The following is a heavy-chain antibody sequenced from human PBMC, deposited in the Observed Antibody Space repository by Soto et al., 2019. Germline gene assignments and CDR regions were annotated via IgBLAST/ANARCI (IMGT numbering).Heavy chain of an antibody. CDR3: ARSAAIAVAGASFDY. CDR2: IIPIFVTA. CDR1: GGTFSSYA. J-gene: IGHJ4*02. D-gene: IGHD6-19*01. V-gene: IGHV1-69*12. Sequence: QVQLVQSGAEVKKPGSSVKVSCKASGGTFSSYAISWVRQAPGQGLEWMGGIIPIFVTANYAQKFQGRVTSTADESTSTAYMELSSLRSEDTAVYYCARSAAIAVAGASFDYWGQGTLVTFSS.